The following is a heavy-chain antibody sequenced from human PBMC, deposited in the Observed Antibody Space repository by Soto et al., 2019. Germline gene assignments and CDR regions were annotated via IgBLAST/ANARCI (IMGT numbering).Heavy chain of an antibody. CDR1: GGSISSSSYY. D-gene: IGHD6-6*01. J-gene: IGHJ4*02. CDR3: ATPAGKYSSSSAGLDY. V-gene: IGHV4-39*01. CDR2: IYYSGST. Sequence: SETLSLTCTVSGGSISSSSYYWGWIRQPPGKGLEWIGSIYYSGSTYYNPSLKSRVTISVDTSKNQFSLKLSSVTAADTAVYYCATPAGKYSSSSAGLDYWGQGTLVTVSS.